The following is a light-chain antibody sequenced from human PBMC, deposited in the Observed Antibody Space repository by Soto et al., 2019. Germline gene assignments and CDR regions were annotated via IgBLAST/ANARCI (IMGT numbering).Light chain of an antibody. CDR1: QSIRNN. J-gene: IGKJ1*01. Sequence: EIVMTQSPATLSVSPGDRATLPCRASQSIRNNLAWYQQRPGQAPRLLIYGASTGATGIPARFRGSGSGTDFTLTISSLQSEDFAVYYCQQYYKWPQTFGQGTKV. CDR3: QQYYKWPQT. V-gene: IGKV3-15*01. CDR2: GAS.